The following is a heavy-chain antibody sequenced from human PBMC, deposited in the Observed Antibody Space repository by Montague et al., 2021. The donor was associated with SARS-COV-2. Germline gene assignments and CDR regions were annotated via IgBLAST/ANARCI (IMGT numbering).Heavy chain of an antibody. J-gene: IGHJ3*02. V-gene: IGHV3-30*04. CDR1: GFTFSSYA. D-gene: IGHD1-26*01. CDR2: ISYDGSNK. Sequence: SLRLSCAASGFTFSSYAMHWVRQAPGKGLEWVAVISYDGSNKYYADSVKGRFTISRDNSKNTLYLQMNSLRAEDTAVYYYARGYSGSYYGAFDIWGQGTMVTVSS. CDR3: ARGYSGSYYGAFDI.